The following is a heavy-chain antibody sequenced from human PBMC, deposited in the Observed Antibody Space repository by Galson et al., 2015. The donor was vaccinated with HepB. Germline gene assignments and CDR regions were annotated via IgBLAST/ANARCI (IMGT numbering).Heavy chain of an antibody. CDR1: GGSISGTNW. V-gene: IGHV4-4*02. CDR3: VANGYYTLEH. D-gene: IGHD3-3*01. Sequence: SETLSLTCAVSGGSISGTNWWSWVRQPPGNGPEWIGEIYHSGSTNYNPSLRSRITISVDKSKNQFSLQLTSVTAADTAVYYCVANGYYTLEHWGQGTPVTVSS. J-gene: IGHJ4*02. CDR2: IYHSGST.